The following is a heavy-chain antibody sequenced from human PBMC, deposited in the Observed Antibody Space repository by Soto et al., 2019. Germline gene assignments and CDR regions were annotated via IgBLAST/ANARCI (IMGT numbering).Heavy chain of an antibody. CDR2: IKSDGSIT. D-gene: IGHD2-15*01. CDR1: GFTFSSYW. Sequence: GGSLRLSCAASGFTFSSYWMHWVRQAPGKGLEWVSRIKSDGSITTYVDSVNGRFTISRDNAKNMLYLQMNSLRAEDTAVYYCVGRYCSGSSCYSATYYWGQGTLVTVSS. V-gene: IGHV3-74*01. J-gene: IGHJ4*02. CDR3: VGRYCSGSSCYSATYY.